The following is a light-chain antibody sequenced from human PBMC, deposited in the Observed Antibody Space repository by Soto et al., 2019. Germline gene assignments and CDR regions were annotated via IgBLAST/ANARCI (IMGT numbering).Light chain of an antibody. J-gene: IGKJ3*01. CDR2: AAS. V-gene: IGKV1-39*01. Sequence: DIQMTQSPSSLSASVGDRVTINCRASQTIRTSLNWYQQKPEKAPNLLIYAASSLQSGVPSRFGGSGSGTDFTLTISSLQPEDFATYFCQQSYSTPLTFGPVTKVDV. CDR1: QTIRTS. CDR3: QQSYSTPLT.